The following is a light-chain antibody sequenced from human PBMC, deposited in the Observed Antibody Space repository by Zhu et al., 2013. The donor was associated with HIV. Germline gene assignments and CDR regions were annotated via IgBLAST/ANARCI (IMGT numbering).Light chain of an antibody. Sequence: DIQMTQSPSSLSASVGDRVTITCQASQDISNYLNWYQHKVGKAPKLLIYDASNLETGVPSRFSGSESGTYFTFTITSLQPEDIGTYYCQQYDSLPYTFGQGTKLEIK. CDR3: QQYDSLPYT. CDR2: DAS. V-gene: IGKV1-33*01. J-gene: IGKJ2*01. CDR1: QDISNY.